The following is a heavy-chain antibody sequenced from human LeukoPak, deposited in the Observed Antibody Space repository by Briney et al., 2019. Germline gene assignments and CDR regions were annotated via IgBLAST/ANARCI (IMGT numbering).Heavy chain of an antibody. CDR3: AKEEFWRFDF. J-gene: IGHJ4*02. CDR1: GFDFSRHY. Sequence: PGGSLRLSCAASGFDFSRHYMTWVRQAPGKGPEWVAKISPDGGVSQYVDSVKGRFTITRDNSKNSLSLHMSSLRVEDTALYFCAKEEFWRFDFWGQGALVTVSS. D-gene: IGHD1-1*01. CDR2: ISPDGGVS. V-gene: IGHV3-7*03.